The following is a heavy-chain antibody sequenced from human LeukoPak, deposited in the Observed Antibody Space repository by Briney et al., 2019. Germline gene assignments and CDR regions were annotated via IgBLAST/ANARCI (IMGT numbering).Heavy chain of an antibody. CDR3: TTRIRYFDWLSPEDAFDI. Sequence: GGSLRLSCAASGFTFSGSAMQWVRQASGKGLEWVGRIRSKANNYATAYAASVKGRFTLSRDDSKNTAYLQMNSLKTEDTAVYYCTTRIRYFDWLSPEDAFDIWGQGTMVTVSS. D-gene: IGHD3-9*01. CDR2: IRSKANNYAT. CDR1: GFTFSGSA. V-gene: IGHV3-73*01. J-gene: IGHJ3*02.